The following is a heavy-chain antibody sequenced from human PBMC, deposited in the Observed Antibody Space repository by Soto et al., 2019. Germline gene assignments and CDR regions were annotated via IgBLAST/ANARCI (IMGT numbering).Heavy chain of an antibody. Sequence: SVKVSCKASGVTFNRQDMRWVRQAPGQGLEWMGGIIPMFGTPHYAEKFQGRVTITADESTSTAYMELSSLRSEDTAVYYCARVFPPYYYDSSGMFDYWGQGTLVTVSS. CDR1: GVTFNRQD. V-gene: IGHV1-69*13. CDR2: IIPMFGTP. J-gene: IGHJ4*02. D-gene: IGHD3-22*01. CDR3: ARVFPPYYYDSSGMFDY.